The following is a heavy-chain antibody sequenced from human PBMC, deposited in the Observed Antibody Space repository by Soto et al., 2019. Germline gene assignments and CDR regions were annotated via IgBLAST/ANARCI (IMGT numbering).Heavy chain of an antibody. D-gene: IGHD3-9*01. CDR2: IVVGSGNT. Sequence: QMQLVQSGPEVKKPGTSVKVSCKASGFTFTSSAMQWVRQARGQRLEWIGWIVVGSGNTNYAQKFQERVTITRDMSTSTAHLALSSLRSEETAVYYCAAEPQLRYFDWTVGMDVWGQGTTVTVSS. V-gene: IGHV1-58*02. CDR1: GFTFTSSA. J-gene: IGHJ6*02. CDR3: AAEPQLRYFDWTVGMDV.